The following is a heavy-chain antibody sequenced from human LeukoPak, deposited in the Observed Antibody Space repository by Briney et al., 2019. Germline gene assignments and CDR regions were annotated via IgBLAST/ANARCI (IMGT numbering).Heavy chain of an antibody. J-gene: IGHJ5*02. D-gene: IGHD6-13*01. CDR1: GYTFTSYD. CDR2: MNPNSGNT. CDR3: ARGSRIAAAGRGYWLDP. V-gene: IGHV1-8*03. Sequence: ASVKVSCKASGYTFTSYDINWVRQATGQGLEWMGCMNPNSGNTGYAQKFQGRVTITRNTSISTAYMELSSLRSEDTAVYYCARGSRIAAAGRGYWLDPWGQGTLVTVSS.